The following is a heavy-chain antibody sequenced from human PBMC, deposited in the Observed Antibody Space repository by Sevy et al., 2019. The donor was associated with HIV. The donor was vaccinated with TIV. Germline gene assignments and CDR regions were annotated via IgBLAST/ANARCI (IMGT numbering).Heavy chain of an antibody. J-gene: IGHJ4*02. CDR2: IKSKIDGETT. V-gene: IGHV3-15*01. Sequence: GGSLRLSCAVSGFTFNNAWMNWVRQAPGTGLQWVGLIKSKIDGETTDYAAPVKGRFTISSDESKNTLFLQMNSLKIEDTAVYYCATAPGYYDSAPFDYWGPGTLVTVSS. D-gene: IGHD3-22*01. CDR1: GFTFNNAW. CDR3: ATAPGYYDSAPFDY.